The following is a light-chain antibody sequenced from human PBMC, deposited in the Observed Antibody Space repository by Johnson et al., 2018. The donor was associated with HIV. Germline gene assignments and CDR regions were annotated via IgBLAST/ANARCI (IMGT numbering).Light chain of an antibody. CDR1: NSNIGSNT. J-gene: IGLJ1*01. Sequence: QSVLTQPPSVSGTPGQRVTFSCSGSNSNIGSNTVNWYQQLPGMAPKLLIYRNNQRPSGVPDRFSGSKSGTSASLAIRGLQAEDDADYYCAAWDDSLNGQRKYGFGTGTKVNVL. V-gene: IGLV1-44*01. CDR3: AAWDDSLNGQRKYG. CDR2: RNN.